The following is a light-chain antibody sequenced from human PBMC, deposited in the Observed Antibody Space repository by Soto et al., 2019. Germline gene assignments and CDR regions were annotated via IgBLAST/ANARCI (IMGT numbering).Light chain of an antibody. CDR2: GAS. CDR1: QSVSSN. Sequence: EIVMTQSPATLSVSPGERATLSCRASQSVSSNLAWYQQKPGQAPRLLIYGASTRATGVPARFSDGGSGTEFTLNIRSLQSEDFAVYYCQQYNNWPWTFGQGTKVDIK. J-gene: IGKJ1*01. V-gene: IGKV3-15*01. CDR3: QQYNNWPWT.